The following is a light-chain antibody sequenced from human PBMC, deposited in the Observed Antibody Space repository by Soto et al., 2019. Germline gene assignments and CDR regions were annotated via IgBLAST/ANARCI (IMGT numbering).Light chain of an antibody. V-gene: IGKV3-20*01. Sequence: EIVLTQSPGTLSLSPGERATLSCRASQSVRGNHFAWYQQKPGQAPRLLIYAPSARTTGIPDRFSGSGSGTDFTLTISRLEPEDFAVYYCQQYGSLPATFGQGTKVEIK. J-gene: IGKJ1*01. CDR1: QSVRGNH. CDR2: APS. CDR3: QQYGSLPAT.